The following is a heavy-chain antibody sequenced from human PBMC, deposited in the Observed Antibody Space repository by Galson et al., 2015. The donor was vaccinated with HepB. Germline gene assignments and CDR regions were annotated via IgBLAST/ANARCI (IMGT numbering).Heavy chain of an antibody. V-gene: IGHV3-33*01. CDR3: ARDRSERYFDL. J-gene: IGHJ2*01. CDR1: GFTFRNYG. CDR2: IWYDGSNK. Sequence: SLRLSCAASGFTFRNYGMHWVRQAPGKGLEWVAVIWYDGSNKYYVDSVQGRFTISRDNSKNMVSLQMNSLRAEDTAVYYCARDRSERYFDLWGRGTLVTVSS. D-gene: IGHD5-24*01.